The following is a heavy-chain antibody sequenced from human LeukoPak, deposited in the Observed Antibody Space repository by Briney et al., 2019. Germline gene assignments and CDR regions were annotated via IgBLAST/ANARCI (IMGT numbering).Heavy chain of an antibody. J-gene: IGHJ6*03. Sequence: ASVKVSCKASGYTFTGYYMHWVRQAPGQGLEWIGWINPNSGGTNYAQKFQGRVTMTRDTSISTAYMELSRLRSDDTAVYYCARGTYYYYYYYMDVWGKGTTVTVSS. CDR1: GYTFTGYY. CDR2: INPNSGGT. CDR3: ARGTYYYYYYYMDV. V-gene: IGHV1-2*02.